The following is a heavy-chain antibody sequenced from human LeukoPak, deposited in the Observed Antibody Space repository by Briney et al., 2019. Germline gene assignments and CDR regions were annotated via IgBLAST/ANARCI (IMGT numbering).Heavy chain of an antibody. CDR3: AHRGYYDSSGAWDYFDY. CDR2: IYWDDDK. J-gene: IGHJ4*02. V-gene: IGHV2-5*02. CDR1: GFSLSTSGVG. D-gene: IGHD3-22*01. Sequence: ESGPTLVKPTQTLTLTCTFSGFSLSTSGVGVGWIRQPPGKALEWLALIYWDDDKRYSPSLKSRLTITKDTSKNQVVHTMTNMDPVDTATYYCAHRGYYDSSGAWDYFDYWGQGTLVTVSS.